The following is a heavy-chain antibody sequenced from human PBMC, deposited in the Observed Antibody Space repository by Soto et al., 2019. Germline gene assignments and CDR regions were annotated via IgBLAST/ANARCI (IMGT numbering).Heavy chain of an antibody. CDR3: AGDFSGQGQFDY. J-gene: IGHJ4*02. D-gene: IGHD3-3*01. CDR1: GYTLTELS. CDR2: FDPEDGET. Sequence: GASVKVSCKVSGYTLTELSMHWVRQAPGKGLEWMGGFDPEDGETIYAQKFQGRVTMTEDTSTDTAYMELSSLRPEDTAVYYCAGDFSGQGQFDYWGQGTLVTVSS. V-gene: IGHV1-24*01.